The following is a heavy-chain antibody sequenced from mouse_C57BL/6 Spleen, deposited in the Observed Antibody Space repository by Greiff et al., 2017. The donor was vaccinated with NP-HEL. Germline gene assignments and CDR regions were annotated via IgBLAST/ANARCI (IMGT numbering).Heavy chain of an antibody. D-gene: IGHD2-1*01. J-gene: IGHJ2*01. CDR1: GYSFTGYY. CDR3: GREDGNYSYYFDY. Sequence: EVQLQESGPELVKPGASVKISCKASGYSFTGYYMNWVKQSPEKSLEWIGEINPSTGGTTYNQKFKAKATLTVDKSSSTAYMQLKSLTSEDSAVYYCGREDGNYSYYFDYWGQGTTLTVSS. V-gene: IGHV1-42*01. CDR2: INPSTGGT.